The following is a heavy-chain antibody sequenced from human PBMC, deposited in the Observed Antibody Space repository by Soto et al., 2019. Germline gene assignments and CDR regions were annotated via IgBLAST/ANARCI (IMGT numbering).Heavy chain of an antibody. J-gene: IGHJ2*01. D-gene: IGHD3-10*01. CDR2: IIPIFGTA. V-gene: IGHV1-69*12. Sequence: QVQLVQYGAEVKKPGSSVYVSCKASVGTFSSSAISVVRQSPGQGLEWMRGIIPIFGTANYAQKFKGRVTITADESTSTAYMELSSLRSEDTAVYYCARDTAYPLLWFGEQHWYFDLWGRGTLVTVSS. CDR3: ARDTAYPLLWFGEQHWYFDL. CDR1: VGTFSSSA.